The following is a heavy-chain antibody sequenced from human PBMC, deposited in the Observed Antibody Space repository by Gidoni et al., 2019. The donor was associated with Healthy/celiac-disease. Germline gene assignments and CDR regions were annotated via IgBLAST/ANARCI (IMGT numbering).Heavy chain of an antibody. D-gene: IGHD6-13*01. Sequence: EVQLLESGGGLVQPGGSLRLSCAASGFTFSSYAMSWVRQAPGKGLEWVSAISGSGGSTDYADSVKGRFTISRDNSKNTLYLQMNSLRAEDTAVYYCAKGSSSSWYRYYYYMDVWGKGTTVTVSS. CDR1: GFTFSSYA. CDR2: ISGSGGST. V-gene: IGHV3-23*01. CDR3: AKGSSSSWYRYYYYMDV. J-gene: IGHJ6*03.